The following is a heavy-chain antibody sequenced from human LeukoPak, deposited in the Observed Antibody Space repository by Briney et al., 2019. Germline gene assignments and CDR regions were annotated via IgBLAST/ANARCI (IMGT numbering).Heavy chain of an antibody. D-gene: IGHD6-13*01. CDR3: AKDPYSSSSFNWFDP. CDR2: ISSSGSTI. V-gene: IGHV3-11*01. J-gene: IGHJ5*02. Sequence: GGSLRLSCAASGFTFSDYYMSWIRQAPGKGLEWVSYISSSGSTIYYADSVKGRFTISRDNAKNSLYLQMNSLRAEDTAVYYCAKDPYSSSSFNWFDPWGQGTLVTVSS. CDR1: GFTFSDYY.